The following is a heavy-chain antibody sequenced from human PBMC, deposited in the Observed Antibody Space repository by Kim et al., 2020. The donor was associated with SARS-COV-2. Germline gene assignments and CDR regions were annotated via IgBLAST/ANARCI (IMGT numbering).Heavy chain of an antibody. CDR1: GFTFSDYY. J-gene: IGHJ6*02. Sequence: GGSLRLSCAASGFTFSDYYMSWIRQAPGKGLEWVSYISSSSSYTNYADSVKGRFTISRDNAKNSLYLQMNSLRAEDTAAYYCARDQGNKVGGMGVWGQGATVTVPS. V-gene: IGHV3-11*05. D-gene: IGHD1-1*01. CDR2: ISSSSSYT. CDR3: ARDQGNKVGGMGV.